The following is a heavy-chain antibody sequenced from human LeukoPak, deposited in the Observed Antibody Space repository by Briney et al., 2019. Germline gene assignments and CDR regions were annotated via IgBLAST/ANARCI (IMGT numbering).Heavy chain of an antibody. CDR3: ARGDSSSSNFDY. J-gene: IGHJ4*02. V-gene: IGHV1-69*01. Sequence: GGSLRLSRAASGFTFSIYAISGVPQTPGQGLERMEEIITIFGTANYAKKFQGRVTITADESTSTAYMELSSLRSEDTAVYYCARGDSSSSNFDYWGQGTLVTVSS. CDR1: GFTFSIYA. CDR2: IITIFGTA. D-gene: IGHD6-6*01.